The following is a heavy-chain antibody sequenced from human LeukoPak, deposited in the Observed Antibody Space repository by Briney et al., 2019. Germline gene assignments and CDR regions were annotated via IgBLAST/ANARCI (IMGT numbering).Heavy chain of an antibody. CDR3: ARQGSVYCSGGSCYSNWYLDL. D-gene: IGHD2-15*01. CDR2: IYPGDSDT. J-gene: IGHJ2*01. V-gene: IGHV5-51*01. Sequence: GESLKISCKGSGYSFTSYWIVWVRQMPGKGLEWMGIIYPGDSDTRYSPSFQGQVTISADKSISTAYLQWSSLKASDTAMYYCARQGSVYCSGGSCYSNWYLDLWGRGTLVTVSS. CDR1: GYSFTSYW.